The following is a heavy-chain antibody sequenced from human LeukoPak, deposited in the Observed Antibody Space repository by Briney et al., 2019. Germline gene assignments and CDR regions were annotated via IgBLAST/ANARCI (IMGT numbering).Heavy chain of an antibody. V-gene: IGHV4-59*08. CDR3: ARHSQNYYDSSGYFDY. CDR1: GGSISSYY. Sequence: KPSETLSLTCTVSGGSISSYYWSWIRQPPGKGLEWIGYIYYSGSTNYNPSLKSRVTISVDTSKNQFSLKLSSVTAADTAVYYCARHSQNYYDSSGYFDYWGQGTLVTVSS. J-gene: IGHJ4*02. CDR2: IYYSGST. D-gene: IGHD3-22*01.